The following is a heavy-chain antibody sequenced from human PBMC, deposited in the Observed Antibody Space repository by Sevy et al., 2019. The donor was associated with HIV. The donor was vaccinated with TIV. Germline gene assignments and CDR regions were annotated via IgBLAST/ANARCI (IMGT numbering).Heavy chain of an antibody. J-gene: IGHJ3*02. D-gene: IGHD2-21*01. Sequence: GGSLRLSCAASGFTFSTSAMHWVRQAPGKGLEWVALISYDGSNKYYADSVKGRFTISRDNSKNTLYLQMNYLVPEDTAVYYCARARCGLIHAFDIWGQGTMVTVSS. V-gene: IGHV3-30*04. CDR1: GFTFSTSA. CDR3: ARARCGLIHAFDI. CDR2: ISYDGSNK.